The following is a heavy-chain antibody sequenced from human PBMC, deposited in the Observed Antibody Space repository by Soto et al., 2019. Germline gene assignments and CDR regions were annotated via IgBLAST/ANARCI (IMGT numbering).Heavy chain of an antibody. Sequence: PGESLKISCKGSEYSFTSYWIGWVRQMPGKGLEWMGIIYPGDSDTRYSPSFQGQVTISADKSISTAYLQWSSLKASDTAMYYCARQGSSRKYYYYGMDVWGQGTTVTVSS. CDR2: IYPGDSDT. CDR3: ARQGSSRKYYYYGMDV. J-gene: IGHJ6*02. V-gene: IGHV5-51*01. D-gene: IGHD6-6*01. CDR1: EYSFTSYW.